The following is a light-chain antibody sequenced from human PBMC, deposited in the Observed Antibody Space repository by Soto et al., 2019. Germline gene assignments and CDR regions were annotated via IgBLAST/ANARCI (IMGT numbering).Light chain of an antibody. CDR3: QQSSNWPRT. CDR1: QSINSS. V-gene: IGKV3-11*01. CDR2: DSS. Sequence: EIVLTQSPATMYLSPGERATLSCRASQSINSSLAWYQQKPGQAPSLHIYDSSNRATGIPARFSGSGSGTDFPLASSSLEPEDFAVYYCQQSSNWPRTFGQGTRLQIK. J-gene: IGKJ5*01.